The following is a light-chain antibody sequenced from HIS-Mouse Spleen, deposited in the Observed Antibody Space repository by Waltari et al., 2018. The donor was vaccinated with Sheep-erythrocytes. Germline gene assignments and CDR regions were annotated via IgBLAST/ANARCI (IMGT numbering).Light chain of an antibody. CDR3: QQYGSSLRT. Sequence: EIVLPQSPGTLSLSPGERATLSCRASQSVSSSYLARYQQKPGQSPRLLIYGASSRATGIPDRFSGSGSGTDFTLTISRLEPEDFAVYYCQQYGSSLRTFGQGTKVEIK. CDR1: QSVSSSY. J-gene: IGKJ1*01. V-gene: IGKV3-20*01. CDR2: GAS.